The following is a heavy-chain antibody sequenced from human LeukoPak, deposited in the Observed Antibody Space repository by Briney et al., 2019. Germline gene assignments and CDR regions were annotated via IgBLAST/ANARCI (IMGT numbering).Heavy chain of an antibody. CDR2: IKSKTDGGTT. V-gene: IGHV3-15*01. CDR1: GFPFSNAW. D-gene: IGHD6-13*01. Sequence: GGSLRLSCAASGFPFSNAWMSGVRQAPGKGLEWVGRIKSKTDGGTTDYAAPVKGRFTISRDDSKNTLYLQMNSLKTEDTAVYYCTTSSSWDQGTFDIWGQGTMVTVSS. CDR3: TTSSSWDQGTFDI. J-gene: IGHJ3*02.